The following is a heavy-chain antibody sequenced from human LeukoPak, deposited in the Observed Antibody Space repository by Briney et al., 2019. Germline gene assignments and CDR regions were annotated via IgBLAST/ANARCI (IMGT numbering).Heavy chain of an antibody. CDR1: GGSISSSNW. CDR3: ARTAYYYDSSGYSPVRSYYFDY. D-gene: IGHD3-22*01. V-gene: IGHV4-4*02. CDR2: IYHRGST. Sequence: PSETLSLTCAVSGGSISSSNWWSWVRQPPGKGLEWIGEIYHRGSTNYNPSLKSRVTILVDKSKNQFSLKLTSVTAADTAVYYCARTAYYYDSSGYSPVRSYYFDYWGQGTLVTVSS. J-gene: IGHJ4*02.